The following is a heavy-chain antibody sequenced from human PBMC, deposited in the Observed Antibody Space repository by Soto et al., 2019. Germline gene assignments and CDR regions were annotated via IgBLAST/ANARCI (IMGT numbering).Heavy chain of an antibody. CDR3: ARDLDYGFDY. Sequence: QVQLVESGGGVVQPGRSLRLSCAASGFTFSSYAMHWVRQAPGKGLEWVAVISYDGSNKYYADSVKGRFTISRDNSKNTLYMHMNSLRAEDTAVYYCARDLDYGFDYWGQGTLVTVSS. CDR1: GFTFSSYA. V-gene: IGHV3-30-3*01. CDR2: ISYDGSNK. D-gene: IGHD4-17*01. J-gene: IGHJ4*02.